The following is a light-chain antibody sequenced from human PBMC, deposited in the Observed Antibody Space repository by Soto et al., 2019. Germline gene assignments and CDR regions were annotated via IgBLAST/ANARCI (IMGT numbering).Light chain of an antibody. Sequence: AIRMTQSPSSFSASTGDRVTITCRASQGISSYLAWYQQKPGKAPKLLIYAASTLQSGVPSRFSGSGSGTDFTLTISCLQSEDFATQYCQQYYSYPLLTFGGGTKVEIK. J-gene: IGKJ4*01. CDR1: QGISSY. V-gene: IGKV1-8*01. CDR3: QQYYSYPLLT. CDR2: AAS.